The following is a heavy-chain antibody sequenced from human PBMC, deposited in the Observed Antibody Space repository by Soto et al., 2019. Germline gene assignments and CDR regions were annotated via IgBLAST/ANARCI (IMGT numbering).Heavy chain of an antibody. D-gene: IGHD3-10*01. J-gene: IGHJ6*02. Sequence: SETLSLTCTVSGGSISSYYWSWIRQPPGKGLEWIGYIYYSGSTNYNPSLKSRVTISVDTSKNQFSLKLSSVAAADTAVYYCARVATTNTMVRGVIKAYYYYGMDVWGQGTTVTVSS. CDR2: IYYSGST. CDR3: ARVATTNTMVRGVIKAYYYYGMDV. CDR1: GGSISSYY. V-gene: IGHV4-59*01.